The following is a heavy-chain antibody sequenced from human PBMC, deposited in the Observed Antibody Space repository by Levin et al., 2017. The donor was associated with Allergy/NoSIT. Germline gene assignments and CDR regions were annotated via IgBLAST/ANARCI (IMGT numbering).Heavy chain of an antibody. CDR3: TGHPYYYGSGSFVHFY. Sequence: GESLKISCAASGFTFSNAWMSWVRQAPGKGLEWVGRIKSKTDGGTTDYAAPVKGRFTISRDDSKNTLYLQMNSLKTEDTAVYYCTGHPYYYGSGSFVHFYWGQGTLVTVSS. CDR2: IKSKTDGGTT. J-gene: IGHJ4*02. CDR1: GFTFSNAW. V-gene: IGHV3-15*01. D-gene: IGHD3-10*01.